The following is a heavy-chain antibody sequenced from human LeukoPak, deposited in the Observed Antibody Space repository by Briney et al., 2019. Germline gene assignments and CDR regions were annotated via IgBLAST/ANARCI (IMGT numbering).Heavy chain of an antibody. CDR2: ISSSSRTI. V-gene: IGHV3-48*01. CDR3: ARLRYYAMDV. CDR1: GFTFSTYG. Sequence: PGGSLRLSCAASGFTFSTYGMNWVRQAPGKGLEWVSYISSSSRTISYADSAKGRFTISRDNAKNSLYLQMNSLRAEDTAVYYCARLRYYAMDVWGQGTTVTASS. J-gene: IGHJ6*02.